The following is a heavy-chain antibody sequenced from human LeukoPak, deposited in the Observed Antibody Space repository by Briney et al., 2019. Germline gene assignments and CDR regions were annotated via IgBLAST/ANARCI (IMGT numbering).Heavy chain of an antibody. CDR1: GGSIGSYY. D-gene: IGHD4-23*01. J-gene: IGHJ3*02. CDR2: IYYTGST. V-gene: IGHV4-59*01. Sequence: SETLSLTCTVSGGSIGSYYWSWIRQPPGKGVEWTGYIYYTGSTNYNPSLKSRVTISVDTSNNQFSLKLSSVTTADTAVYYCARVGYGGNPGDAFDIWGQGTMVTVSS. CDR3: ARVGYGGNPGDAFDI.